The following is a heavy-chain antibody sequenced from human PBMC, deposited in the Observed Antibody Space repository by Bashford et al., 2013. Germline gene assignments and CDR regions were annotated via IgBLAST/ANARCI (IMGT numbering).Heavy chain of an antibody. V-gene: IGHV4-34*01. Sequence: WIRQPPGKGLEWIGEITHSGSTNYNPSLESRVTISVDTSKNQFSLKLTSLTAADTAIYFCARHAHDFWSGVYGMDVWGQGTTVTVSS. CDR3: ARHAHDFWSGVYGMDV. J-gene: IGHJ6*02. CDR2: ITHSGST. D-gene: IGHD3-3*01.